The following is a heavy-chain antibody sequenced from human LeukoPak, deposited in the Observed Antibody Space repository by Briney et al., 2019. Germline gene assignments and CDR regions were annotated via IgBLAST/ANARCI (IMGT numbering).Heavy chain of an antibody. CDR1: GSTFSSYG. V-gene: IGHV3-30*18. J-gene: IGHJ4*02. CDR2: ISYDGSNK. CDR3: AKGNYYDSSAYSYFDY. D-gene: IGHD3-22*01. Sequence: PGRSLRLSCAASGSTFSSYGMHWVRQAPGKGLEWVAVISYDGSNKYYADSVKGRFTISRDNSKNTLYLQMNSLRAEDTAVYYCAKGNYYDSSAYSYFDYWGQGTLVTVSS.